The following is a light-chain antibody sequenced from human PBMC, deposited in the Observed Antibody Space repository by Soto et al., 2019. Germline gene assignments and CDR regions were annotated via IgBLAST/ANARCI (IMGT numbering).Light chain of an antibody. Sequence: EVVLTQSPGTLSLSPGERATLSCRPSQSVSSNLAWYQQKPGQAPRLLIYGASTRATGIPARFSGSGSGTEFTLTISSLQSEDFAVYYCQQYNNWPPWPFGQGTKVAIK. V-gene: IGKV3-15*01. CDR3: QQYNNWPPWP. J-gene: IGKJ1*01. CDR1: QSVSSN. CDR2: GAS.